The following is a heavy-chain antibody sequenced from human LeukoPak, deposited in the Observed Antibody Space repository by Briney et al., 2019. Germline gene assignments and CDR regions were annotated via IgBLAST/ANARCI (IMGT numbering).Heavy chain of an antibody. J-gene: IGHJ4*02. D-gene: IGHD2-2*01. CDR1: GGSISSGPYY. Sequence: SKTLSLTCTVSGGSISSGPYYWGWIRQPPGKGLEWIGSIYYSGTTFYMPSLKSRVTISVDRSKNQFSLKLSSVTAADTAVYYCARAPFTSLAYDFDYWGQGTLVTVSS. CDR2: IYYSGTT. V-gene: IGHV4-39*07. CDR3: ARAPFTSLAYDFDY.